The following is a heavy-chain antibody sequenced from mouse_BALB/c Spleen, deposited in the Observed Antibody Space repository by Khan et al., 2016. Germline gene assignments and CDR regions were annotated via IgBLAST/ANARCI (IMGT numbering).Heavy chain of an antibody. V-gene: IGHV1S34*01. Sequence: LVKTGASVKISCKAFGYSFTGYYINWVKQSHGKSLEWIGYISSFNGTPNYNQKFKGKATFTVDTSSSTAYMQFNSLTSEDSAVYYCAKACVTSGYFSYWGQGTTLTVSS. CDR3: AKACVTSGYFSY. J-gene: IGHJ2*01. CDR2: ISSFNGTP. CDR1: GYSFTGYY. D-gene: IGHD1-1*01.